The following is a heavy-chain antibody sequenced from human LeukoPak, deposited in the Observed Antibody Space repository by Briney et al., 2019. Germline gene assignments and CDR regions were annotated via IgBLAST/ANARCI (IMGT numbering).Heavy chain of an antibody. CDR3: GRELKRVTRHAFEI. D-gene: IGHD2-21*02. CDR2: IKQDGGAK. Sequence: GRCLRLSCAVSGFTLSSYWMSWVRQAAGKGREWVDNIKQDGGAKYYVDSVKGRFTMSRDNAKNSLYLEMNSLRAEDTAVYYCGRELKRVTRHAFEIWGQGTMVTVSS. J-gene: IGHJ3*02. V-gene: IGHV3-7*01. CDR1: GFTLSSYW.